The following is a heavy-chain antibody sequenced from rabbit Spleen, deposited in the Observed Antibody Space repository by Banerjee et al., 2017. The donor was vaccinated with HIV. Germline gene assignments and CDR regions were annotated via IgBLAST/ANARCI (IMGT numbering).Heavy chain of an antibody. D-gene: IGHD1-1*01. CDR1: GFSFSNKAV. Sequence: QEQLVESGGGLVRPEGSLKLSCKASGFSFSNKAVMCWVRQAPGKGLEWIACINAVTGKAVYASWAKGRFTFSKTASTTVTLQMTSLTAADTAMYVCARSDNGGYYFLNKLDLWGPGTLVTV. CDR3: ARSDNGGYYFLNKLDL. J-gene: IGHJ3*01. V-gene: IGHV1S45*01. CDR2: INAVTGKA.